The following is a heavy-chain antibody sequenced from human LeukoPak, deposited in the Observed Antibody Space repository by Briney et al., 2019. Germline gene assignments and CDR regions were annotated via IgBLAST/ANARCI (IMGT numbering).Heavy chain of an antibody. CDR3: ARESSVVAGLYYFDY. J-gene: IGHJ4*02. V-gene: IGHV4-61*02. Sequence: SQTLSLTCTVSGGSIRSGSYYGSWIRQPAGKGLEWFGRIYASGNTKYNPALKSRVTISVDTSKNQFSLKVSSVTAADTAFYYCARESSVVAGLYYFDYWGQGTLVTVSS. D-gene: IGHD6-19*01. CDR2: IYASGNT. CDR1: GGSIRSGSYY.